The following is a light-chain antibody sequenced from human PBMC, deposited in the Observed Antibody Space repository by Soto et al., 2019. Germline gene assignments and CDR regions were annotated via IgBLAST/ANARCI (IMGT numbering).Light chain of an antibody. CDR2: DAS. CDR3: QQYKSLWT. Sequence: DIQMTQSPSTLSASVGDRVTITFRASQSISSWLAWYQQKRGKAPKLLIYDASSLESGVSSRFSGSGSGTEFTLTISSLQADDCATYYCQQYKSLWTFGQGTKVDIK. V-gene: IGKV1-5*01. J-gene: IGKJ1*01. CDR1: QSISSW.